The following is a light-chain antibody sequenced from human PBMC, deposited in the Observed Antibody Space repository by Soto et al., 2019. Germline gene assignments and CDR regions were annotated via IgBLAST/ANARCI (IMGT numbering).Light chain of an antibody. CDR1: QSISGW. V-gene: IGKV1-5*01. CDR3: HQYNTYPYT. Sequence: DIQMTQSPSTLSASVGDRVTVTCRASQSISGWLAWYQQKPGKAPKLLIYEASTLQTGVPSRFSGSGSGTEFTLTISALKPDDFATYFCHQYNTYPYTFGQGTKLQVK. J-gene: IGKJ2*01. CDR2: EAS.